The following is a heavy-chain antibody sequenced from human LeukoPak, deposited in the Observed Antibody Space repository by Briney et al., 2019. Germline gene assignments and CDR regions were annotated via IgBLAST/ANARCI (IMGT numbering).Heavy chain of an antibody. V-gene: IGHV4-4*07. CDR2: MYTSGNT. CDR3: ARQELAYGSGKGTFDI. Sequence: SETLSLTCTVSGVSISNYYWTWIRQPAGKGLEWIWRMYTSGNTLYNPSLKTRVTMSIDTPKNQFSLKLTSVTAADTAVYYCARQELAYGSGKGTFDIWGQVTMVTVSS. CDR1: GVSISNYY. D-gene: IGHD3-10*01. J-gene: IGHJ3*02.